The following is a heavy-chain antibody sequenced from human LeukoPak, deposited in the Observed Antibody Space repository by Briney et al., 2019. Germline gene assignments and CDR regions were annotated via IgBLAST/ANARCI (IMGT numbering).Heavy chain of an antibody. D-gene: IGHD1-26*01. V-gene: IGHV4-39*01. Sequence: PSETLSLSCTVSGGSVSSSSYYWGWPRQPPGKGLGSIGTIYYRGSTYYNPYLKSRVTLSTDTSKNQFSLKLTSVPAADTAVYYCARILLVEPTPYYFEYWGQGTLVTVSS. CDR3: ARILLVEPTPYYFEY. J-gene: IGHJ4*02. CDR2: IYYRGST. CDR1: GGSVSSSSYY.